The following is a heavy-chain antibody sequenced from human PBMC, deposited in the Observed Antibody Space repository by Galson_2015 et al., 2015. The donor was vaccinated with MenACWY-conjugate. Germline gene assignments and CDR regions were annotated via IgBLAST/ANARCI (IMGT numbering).Heavy chain of an antibody. J-gene: IGHJ3*02. Sequence: QSGAEVKKPGESLKISCKGSGYSFSSYWIGWVRQMPGKGLEWVGIIYPGDSDTRYSPSLQGQVTFSVDKSISTAYLLWSSLKASDTAMYYCARLGSGISSAFDIWGQGTMFTVSS. D-gene: IGHD3-10*01. CDR1: GYSFSSYW. CDR2: IYPGDSDT. V-gene: IGHV5-51*01. CDR3: ARLGSGISSAFDI.